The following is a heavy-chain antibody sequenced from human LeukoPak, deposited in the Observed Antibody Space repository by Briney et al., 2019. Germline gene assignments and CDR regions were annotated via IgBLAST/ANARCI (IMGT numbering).Heavy chain of an antibody. V-gene: IGHV3-30*18. Sequence: GGSLRLSCAASGFTFSSYGMHWVRQAPGKGLEWVAVISYDGSNKYYADSVKGRFTISRDNSKNTLYLQMNSLRAEDTAVYYCAKGVGGPIYFEYWGQGTLVTVSS. D-gene: IGHD2-15*01. CDR3: AKGVGGPIYFEY. J-gene: IGHJ4*02. CDR1: GFTFSSYG. CDR2: ISYDGSNK.